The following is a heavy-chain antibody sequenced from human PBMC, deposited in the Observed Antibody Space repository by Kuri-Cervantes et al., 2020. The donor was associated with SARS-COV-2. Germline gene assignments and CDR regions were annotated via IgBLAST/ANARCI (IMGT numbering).Heavy chain of an antibody. CDR2: IYSGGST. CDR1: GFTVSSNY. J-gene: IGHJ6*02. Sequence: GESLKISCAASGFTVSSNYMSWVRQAPGKGLEWVSVIYSGGSTYYADSVKGRLTISRDNSKNTLYLQMNSLRAEDTAVYYCARDQLLRYFDWFPVGYYGMDAWGQGTTVTVSS. CDR3: ARDQLLRYFDWFPVGYYGMDA. V-gene: IGHV3-66*01. D-gene: IGHD3-9*01.